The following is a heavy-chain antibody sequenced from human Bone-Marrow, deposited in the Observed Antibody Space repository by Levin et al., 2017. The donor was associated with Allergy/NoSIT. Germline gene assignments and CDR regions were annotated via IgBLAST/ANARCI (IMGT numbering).Heavy chain of an antibody. CDR1: GFRFLSYG. J-gene: IGHJ3*02. CDR3: TKGQDDDSGDYYGLLSLGNIAI. Sequence: PGGSLRLSCVASGFRFLSYGMRWVRQAPGKGLEWVSGISQSGGRTYYADSVKGRFSVSRDNSKYTLYRQINSLRAEDTAVYFCTKGQDDDSGDYYGLLSLGNIAIWGQGTEVTVSS. V-gene: IGHV3-23*01. D-gene: IGHD3-22*01. CDR2: ISQSGGRT.